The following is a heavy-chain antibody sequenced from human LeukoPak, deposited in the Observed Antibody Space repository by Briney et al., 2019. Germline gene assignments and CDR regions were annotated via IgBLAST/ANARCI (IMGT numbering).Heavy chain of an antibody. CDR1: GFTFSSYG. D-gene: IGHD3-22*01. J-gene: IGHJ1*01. V-gene: IGHV3-30*02. CDR3: AKDRVHYYDSSGSHGYFQH. Sequence: GGSLRLSCAASGFTFSSYGMHWVRQAPGRGLEWVAFIRYDGSNKYYADSVKGRFTISRDNSKNTLYLQMNSLRAEDTAVYYCAKDRVHYYDSSGSHGYFQHWGQGTLVTVSS. CDR2: IRYDGSNK.